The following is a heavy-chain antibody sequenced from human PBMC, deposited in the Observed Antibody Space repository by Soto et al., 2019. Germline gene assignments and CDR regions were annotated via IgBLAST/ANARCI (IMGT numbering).Heavy chain of an antibody. CDR3: ARRGVLEWLLHDAFDI. J-gene: IGHJ3*02. Sequence: SETLSLTCTVSGGSISSSSYYWGWIRQPPGKGLEWIGSIYYSGSTYYNPSLKSRVTISVDTSKNQFSLKLSSVTAADTAVYYCARRGVLEWLLHDAFDIWGQGTLVTVSS. CDR2: IYYSGST. D-gene: IGHD3-3*01. V-gene: IGHV4-39*01. CDR1: GGSISSSSYY.